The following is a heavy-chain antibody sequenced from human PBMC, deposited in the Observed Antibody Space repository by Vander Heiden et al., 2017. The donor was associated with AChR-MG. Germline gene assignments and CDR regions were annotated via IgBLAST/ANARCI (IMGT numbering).Heavy chain of an antibody. CDR2: IYYSGST. D-gene: IGHD3-10*01. V-gene: IGHV4-59*01. Sequence: QVQLQESGPGLVKPSETLSLTCTVSGGSISSYYWSWIRQPPGKGLEWIGYIYYSGSTNYNPSLKSRVTISVDTSKNQFSLKLSSVTAADTAVYYCASLAPSGVTRPGAFDIWGQGTMVTVSS. CDR3: ASLAPSGVTRPGAFDI. J-gene: IGHJ3*02. CDR1: GGSISSYY.